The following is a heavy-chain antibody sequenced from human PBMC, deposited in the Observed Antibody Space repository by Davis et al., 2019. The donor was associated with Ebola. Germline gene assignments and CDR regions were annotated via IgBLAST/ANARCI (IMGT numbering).Heavy chain of an antibody. Sequence: SETLSLTCTVSGDSISDYYWSWIRQTPGKGLEWIGYIYHSGITKYNPSLQSRVTISLDTSKNQFSLKLISVTTADTAVYYCARIADRWLALDNWGRGTLVTVSS. CDR3: ARIADRWLALDN. V-gene: IGHV4-59*01. D-gene: IGHD6-19*01. CDR1: GDSISDYY. CDR2: IYHSGIT. J-gene: IGHJ4*02.